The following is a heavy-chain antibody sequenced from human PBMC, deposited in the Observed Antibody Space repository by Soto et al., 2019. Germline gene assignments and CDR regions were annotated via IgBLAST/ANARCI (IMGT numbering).Heavy chain of an antibody. CDR1: GYTFTNYD. Sequence: QVQLLQSGAEVKKPGASVKVSCKASGYTFTNYDINWVRQAPGQGLEWMGWISTYNGNTNYAQRLQGRVTMTRGTSTSTAYMELRSLRSDDTAVYYCASQQNTMDVWGQGTTVTVSS. V-gene: IGHV1-18*01. J-gene: IGHJ6*02. D-gene: IGHD6-13*01. CDR2: ISTYNGNT. CDR3: ASQQNTMDV.